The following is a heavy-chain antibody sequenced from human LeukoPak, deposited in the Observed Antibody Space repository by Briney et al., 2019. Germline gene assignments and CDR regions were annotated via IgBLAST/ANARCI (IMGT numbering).Heavy chain of an antibody. V-gene: IGHV3-48*03. Sequence: GKSLRLSCEASGFTFSTYEMNWVRQAPGKGLEWVSYISSSGSTLYYADSVKGRFTISRDNAKSSLYLQMNSLRAEDAAVYYCARRYCSSASCLFDYWGQGTLVTVSS. D-gene: IGHD2-2*01. J-gene: IGHJ4*02. CDR3: ARRYCSSASCLFDY. CDR2: ISSSGSTL. CDR1: GFTFSTYE.